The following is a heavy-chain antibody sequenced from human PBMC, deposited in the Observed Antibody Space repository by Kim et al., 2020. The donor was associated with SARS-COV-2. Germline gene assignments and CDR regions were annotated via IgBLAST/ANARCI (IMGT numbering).Heavy chain of an antibody. CDR2: MSDDGSNT. J-gene: IGHJ4*02. CDR3: ARVPGYSGYDYGPYCFDY. D-gene: IGHD5-12*01. Sequence: GGSLRLSCAASGFTFSSYAMHWVRQTPDKGLEWVAVMSDDGSNTYYADSVKGRFTISRDNSKNTLYLQMNSLRVEDTAVYYCARVPGYSGYDYGPYCFDYWGQGTLVTVSS. CDR1: GFTFSSYA. V-gene: IGHV3-30*04.